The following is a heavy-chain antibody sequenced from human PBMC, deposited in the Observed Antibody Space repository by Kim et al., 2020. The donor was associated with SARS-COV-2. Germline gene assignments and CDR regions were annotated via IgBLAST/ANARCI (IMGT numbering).Heavy chain of an antibody. J-gene: IGHJ4*02. CDR1: GFTFSSYA. CDR3: ATPPGDTAAFLLTSFHYFDY. V-gene: IGHV3-23*01. D-gene: IGHD5-18*01. Sequence: GGSLRLSCAASGFTFSSYAMSWVRQAPGKGLEWVSAISGSGGSTYYADSVKGRFTISRDNSKNTLYLQMNSLRAEDTAVYYCATPPGDTAAFLLTSFHYFDYWGQGTLVTVSS. CDR2: ISGSGGST.